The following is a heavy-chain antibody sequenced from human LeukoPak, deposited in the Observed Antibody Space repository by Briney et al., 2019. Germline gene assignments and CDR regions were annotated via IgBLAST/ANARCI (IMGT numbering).Heavy chain of an antibody. J-gene: IGHJ4*02. D-gene: IGHD3-22*01. CDR1: GFTFSSYS. V-gene: IGHV3-21*01. CDR2: ISSSSYI. Sequence: GGSLRLSCAASGFTFSSYSMNWVRQAPGKGLEWVSSISSSSYIYYADSVKGRFTISRDNAKNSLYLQMNSLRAEDTAVYYCAREDYYDSSGPIDYWGQGTLVTVSS. CDR3: AREDYYDSSGPIDY.